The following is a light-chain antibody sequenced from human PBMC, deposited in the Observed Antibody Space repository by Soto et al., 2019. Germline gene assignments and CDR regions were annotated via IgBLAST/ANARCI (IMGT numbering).Light chain of an antibody. CDR2: DVN. V-gene: IGLV2-14*03. J-gene: IGLJ2*01. CDR3: TSWTTSTTMI. Sequence: QSALTQPASVSGSPGQSITISCTGTSSDIGAYNFVSWYQQHPGKAPKLMLYDVNIRPSGVSNRFSGSKSGNTASLTISGLKDEDEADDSCTSWTTSTTMIFGGGTKVTVL. CDR1: SSDIGAYNF.